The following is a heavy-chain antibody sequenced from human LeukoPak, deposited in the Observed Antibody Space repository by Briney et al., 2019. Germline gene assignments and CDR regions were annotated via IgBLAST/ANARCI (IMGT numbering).Heavy chain of an antibody. CDR3: ARGGVNYKIAGP. Sequence: PSETLSLTCTVSGGSITSYYWSWIRQPPGKGLEWIGYIYYSGSTNYNPSLKSRVTISVDTSKNQFSLELSSVTAADTAVYYCARGGVNYKIAGPWGQGALVTVSS. D-gene: IGHD3-10*01. J-gene: IGHJ5*02. CDR1: GGSITSYY. V-gene: IGHV4-59*01. CDR2: IYYSGST.